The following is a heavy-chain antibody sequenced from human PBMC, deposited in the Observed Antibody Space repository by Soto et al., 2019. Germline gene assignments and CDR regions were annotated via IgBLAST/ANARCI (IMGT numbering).Heavy chain of an antibody. J-gene: IGHJ6*02. CDR3: ASSLYYDFWSGYYDYYYGMDV. CDR2: IYYSGST. V-gene: IGHV4-39*01. Sequence: QLQLQESGPGLVKPSETLSLTCTVSGGSISSSSYYWGWIRQPPGKGLEWIGSIYYSGSTYYNPSIKSRVTISVDTSKTQFSLTLSSVTAADTAVYYCASSLYYDFWSGYYDYYYGMDVWGQGTTVTVSS. D-gene: IGHD3-3*01. CDR1: GGSISSSSYY.